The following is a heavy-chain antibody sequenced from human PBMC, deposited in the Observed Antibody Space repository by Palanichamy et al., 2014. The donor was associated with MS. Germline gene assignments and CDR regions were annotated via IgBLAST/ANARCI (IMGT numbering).Heavy chain of an antibody. J-gene: IGHJ5*02. V-gene: IGHV2-5*02. D-gene: IGHD3-3*01. CDR1: GFSLSTSGVG. CDR2: IYWDDDK. Sequence: QITLKESGPTLVKPTQTLTLTCTFSGFSLSTSGVGVGWIRQPPGMALEWLALIYWDDDKRYSPSLKSRLTITKDTSKNQVVLTMTNMDPVDTATYYCAHSWRSDFWSGYPMGGFDPRGQGTLVTVSS. CDR3: AHSWRSDFWSGYPMGGFDP.